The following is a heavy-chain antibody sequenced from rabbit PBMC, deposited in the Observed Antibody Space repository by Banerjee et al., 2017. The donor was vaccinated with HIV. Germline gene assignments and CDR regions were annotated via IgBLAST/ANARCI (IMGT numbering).Heavy chain of an antibody. Sequence: QQQLEESGGGLVKPGGTLALTCKASGFSFSSSYYMCWVRQAPGKGLEWIACIWCGNNRDTAHASWAKGRFTISKTSSPTVTLQMTSLTAADTATYFCARGEDYAGYAGYTFVNMVFNLWGPGTLVTVS. J-gene: IGHJ4*01. CDR1: GFSFSSSYY. V-gene: IGHV1S45*01. CDR2: IWCGNNRDT. D-gene: IGHD7-1*01. CDR3: ARGEDYAGYAGYTFVNMVFNL.